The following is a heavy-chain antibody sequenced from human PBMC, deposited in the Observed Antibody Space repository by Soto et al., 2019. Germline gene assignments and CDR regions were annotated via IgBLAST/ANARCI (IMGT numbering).Heavy chain of an antibody. Sequence: SVKVSCQASGGTSSSYAISWVRQAPGQGLEWMGGIIPIFGTANYAQKFQGRVTITADESTSTAYMELSSLRSEDTAVYYCAYSYYYDSSGPLHAFDIWGQGTMVT. D-gene: IGHD3-22*01. CDR2: IIPIFGTA. CDR3: AYSYYYDSSGPLHAFDI. CDR1: GGTSSSYA. J-gene: IGHJ3*02. V-gene: IGHV1-69*13.